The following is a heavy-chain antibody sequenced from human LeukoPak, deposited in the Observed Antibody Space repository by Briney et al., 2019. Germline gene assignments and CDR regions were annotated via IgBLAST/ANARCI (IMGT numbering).Heavy chain of an antibody. D-gene: IGHD3-10*01. Sequence: GGSPRLSCAASGFTFSSYSMNWVRQAPGKGLEWVSSISSSSSYIYYADSMKGRFTISRDNAKNSLYLQMNSLRAEDTAVYYCAREPITMVRGVIITSGHDAFDIWGQGTMVTVSS. CDR3: AREPITMVRGVIITSGHDAFDI. J-gene: IGHJ3*02. V-gene: IGHV3-21*01. CDR2: ISSSSSYI. CDR1: GFTFSSYS.